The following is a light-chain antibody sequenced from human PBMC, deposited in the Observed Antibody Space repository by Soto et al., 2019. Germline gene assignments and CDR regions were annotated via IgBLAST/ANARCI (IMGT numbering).Light chain of an antibody. CDR1: QSVSSN. J-gene: IGKJ4*01. CDR2: GVS. V-gene: IGKV3-15*01. Sequence: ERVMMHSPATPSVSPGERATLSCRASQSVSSNLAWYQQKPGQAPRLLIYGVSTRATGIPARFSGSGSETKFTLTISSLQSEDFAVYYCQQYNNWPPLTFGGGTKVDIK. CDR3: QQYNNWPPLT.